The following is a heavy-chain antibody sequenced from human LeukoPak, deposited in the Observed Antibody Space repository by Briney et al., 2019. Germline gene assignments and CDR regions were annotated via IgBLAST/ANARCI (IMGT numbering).Heavy chain of an antibody. Sequence: PGGSLRLSCAASGFSFSRYWMTWVRQAPGKGLEWVANIKEDGTNTYYVDSVKGRFTVSRDNAQNTLYLQMNSLTPEDTAVYFCARGEAFCDYWGQGALVTVSS. J-gene: IGHJ4*02. V-gene: IGHV3-7*05. CDR2: IKEDGTNT. CDR1: GFSFSRYW. CDR3: ARGEAFCDY.